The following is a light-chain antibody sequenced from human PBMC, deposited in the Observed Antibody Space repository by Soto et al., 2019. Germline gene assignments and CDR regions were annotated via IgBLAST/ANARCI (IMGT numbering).Light chain of an antibody. CDR1: SSDVGSYNL. V-gene: IGLV2-23*02. Sequence: QSALTQPASGSGSPGQSITISCTGTSSDVGSYNLVSWYQQHPGKAPKLMIYEVSKRPSGVSNRFSGSKSGNTASLTISGLQAEDEADYYCCSYAGSSTPYVFGPGTKVTVL. CDR3: CSYAGSSTPYV. J-gene: IGLJ1*01. CDR2: EVS.